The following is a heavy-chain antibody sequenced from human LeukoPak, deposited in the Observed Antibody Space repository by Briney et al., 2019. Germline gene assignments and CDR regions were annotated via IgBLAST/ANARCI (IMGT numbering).Heavy chain of an antibody. Sequence: QPGGSLRLSCAASGFTFSSYWLHWVRQAPGKGLVWVSRINNDGSTTAYADSVKGRFSISRDNANNTLYLQMNGLRAEDTAVYYCARGVHYGMDVWGQGTTVSVS. CDR1: GFTFSSYW. V-gene: IGHV3-74*01. CDR3: ARGVHYGMDV. D-gene: IGHD6-6*01. J-gene: IGHJ6*02. CDR2: INNDGSTT.